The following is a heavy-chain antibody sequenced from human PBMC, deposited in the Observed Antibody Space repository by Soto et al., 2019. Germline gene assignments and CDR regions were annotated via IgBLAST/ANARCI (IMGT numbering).Heavy chain of an antibody. Sequence: GESLKISFNVSGYSFTSYWIVWGRQMPGKGLEGMGIIYPGGSGTRYSPSFQGQVTISADKSISTAYLQWSSLKASDTAMYYCARLAYRPVGATTGFDYWGQGTLVTVSS. CDR1: GYSFTSYW. CDR3: ARLAYRPVGATTGFDY. J-gene: IGHJ4*02. V-gene: IGHV5-51*01. CDR2: IYPGGSGT. D-gene: IGHD1-26*01.